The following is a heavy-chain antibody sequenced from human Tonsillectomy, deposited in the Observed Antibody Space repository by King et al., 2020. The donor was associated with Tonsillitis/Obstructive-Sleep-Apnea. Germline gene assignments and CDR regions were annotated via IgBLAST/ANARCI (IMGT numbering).Heavy chain of an antibody. CDR1: GFTFSDYY. D-gene: IGHD4-17*01. CDR3: ARVGVATVTTRYFDL. CDR2: ISSSSSYT. V-gene: IGHV3-11*05. J-gene: IGHJ2*01. Sequence: VQLVESGGGLVKPGGSLRLSCAASGFTFSDYYMSWIRQAPGKGLEWVSYISSSSSYTNYSDSVKGRFTISRDNAKNSLYLQMNSLRAEDTAVYYCARVGVATVTTRYFDLWGRGTLVTVSS.